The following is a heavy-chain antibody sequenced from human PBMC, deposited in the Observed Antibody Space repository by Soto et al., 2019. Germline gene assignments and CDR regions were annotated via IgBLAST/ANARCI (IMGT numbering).Heavy chain of an antibody. CDR1: GFTFGSYA. J-gene: IGHJ4*02. CDR2: VTYSGANT. V-gene: IGHV3-23*01. Sequence: ELQLLESGGGLVQPGGSLRLSCAASGFTFGSYAMSWVRQAPGKGLEWVSLVTYSGANTYYAGSVTGRFTISRDNSRNTLYLQMSSLRVEDTAVYYCATPSLSTGGYSSFDSWGRGTLVTVSS. D-gene: IGHD1-26*01. CDR3: ATPSLSTGGYSSFDS.